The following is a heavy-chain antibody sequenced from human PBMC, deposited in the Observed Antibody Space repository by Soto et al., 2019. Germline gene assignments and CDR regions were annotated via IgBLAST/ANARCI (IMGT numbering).Heavy chain of an antibody. CDR3: ARGEIVVVSAAPSEAQIKGAFDI. J-gene: IGHJ3*02. CDR1: GGSFSGYY. CDR2: INHSGST. D-gene: IGHD2-2*01. Sequence: SETLSLTCAVYGGSFSGYYWSWIRQPPGKGLEWIGEINHSGSTNYNPSLKSRVTISVDTSKNQFSLKLGSVTAADTAVYYCARGEIVVVSAAPSEAQIKGAFDIWGQGTMVTVSS. V-gene: IGHV4-34*01.